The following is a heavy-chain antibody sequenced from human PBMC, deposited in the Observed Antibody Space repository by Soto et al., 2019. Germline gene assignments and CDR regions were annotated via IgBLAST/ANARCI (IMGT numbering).Heavy chain of an antibody. CDR1: GLMFSDSP. D-gene: IGHD2-8*01. CDR3: ARDVCYNYAGFDH. Sequence: EVQLVESGGGLVQPGGSLILSCAASGLMFSDSPVHWVRQASGQGLEGGGQSGTKAKKYVTQYAAAVNGRVTISRDDSTNTAYLEMKGLRAEDTAVYYCARDVCYNYAGFDHWGQGTLVTVSS. V-gene: IGHV3-73*01. CDR2: SGTKAKKYVT. J-gene: IGHJ5*02.